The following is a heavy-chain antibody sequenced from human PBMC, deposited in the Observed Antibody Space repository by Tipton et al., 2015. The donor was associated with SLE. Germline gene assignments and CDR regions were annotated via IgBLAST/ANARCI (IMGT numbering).Heavy chain of an antibody. CDR3: ARGGETAGY. J-gene: IGHJ4*02. D-gene: IGHD3-16*01. CDR1: GYTFTDYF. CDR2: INPDSGRT. V-gene: IGHV1-2*06. Sequence: QSGAEVKRPGASVKVSCRISGYTFTDYFLHWVRQAPGQGLVWMGRINPDSGRTFYAQQFQGRVTLTRDTSITTAYMDLSRLTFDDTAVYYCARGGETAGYWGQGTLVTVSS.